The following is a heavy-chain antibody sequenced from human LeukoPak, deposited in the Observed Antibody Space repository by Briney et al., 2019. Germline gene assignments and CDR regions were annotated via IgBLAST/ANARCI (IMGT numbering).Heavy chain of an antibody. CDR3: TSATSNYSSSWYYYHGMDV. V-gene: IGHV3-73*01. Sequence: GGSLRLSCAASGFTFSGSSMHWVRQTSGKGLEWVGRIRSEPNSYATAYAASVNGRFTISRDDSKNTAYLQMNSLKTEDTAVYYCTSATSNYSSSWYYYHGMDVWGQGTTVTVSS. CDR1: GFTFSGSS. D-gene: IGHD6-13*01. CDR2: IRSEPNSYAT. J-gene: IGHJ6*02.